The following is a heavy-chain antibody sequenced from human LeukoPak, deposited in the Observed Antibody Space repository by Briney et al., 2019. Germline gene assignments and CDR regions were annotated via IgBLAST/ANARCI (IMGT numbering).Heavy chain of an antibody. CDR3: ARDLADAFDI. V-gene: IGHV3-21*01. Sequence: GGSLRLSRATSGFTFSSYSMNWVRQAPGKGLEWVSSINSSSSYIYYADSVKGRFTISRDNAKNSLYLQMNSLRAEDTAVYYCARDLADAFDIWGQGTMVTVSS. CDR1: GFTFSSYS. CDR2: INSSSSYI. J-gene: IGHJ3*02.